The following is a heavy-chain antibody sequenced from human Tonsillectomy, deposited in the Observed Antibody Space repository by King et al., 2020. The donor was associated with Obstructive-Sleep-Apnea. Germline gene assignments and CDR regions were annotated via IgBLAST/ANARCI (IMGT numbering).Heavy chain of an antibody. V-gene: IGHV3-7*03. CDR2: IKQDGSEK. CDR1: GCTFSNYW. J-gene: IGHJ4*02. CDR3: ARPDY. Sequence: VQLVESGGGLVQPGGSLRLSCVASGCTFSNYWMSWVRQAPGKGLEWLAIIKQDGSEKYDVDSVKGRFTISRDNAKNSLYLQMNSMIAEDTAVYYCARPDYWGQGTLVTVSS.